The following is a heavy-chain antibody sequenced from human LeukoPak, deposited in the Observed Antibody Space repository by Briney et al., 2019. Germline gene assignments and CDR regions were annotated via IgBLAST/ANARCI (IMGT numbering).Heavy chain of an antibody. J-gene: IGHJ4*02. V-gene: IGHV1-69*05. CDR3: ARGYCSGGSCYFRN. D-gene: IGHD2-15*01. CDR1: GGTFSSYA. CDR2: IIPIFGAA. Sequence: SVKVSCKASGGTFSSYAISWVRQAPGQGLEWMGGIIPIFGAANYAQKFQGRVPITTDESTSTAYMALSSLRSEDTAVYCCARGYCSGGSCYFRNWGQGTLVTVSS.